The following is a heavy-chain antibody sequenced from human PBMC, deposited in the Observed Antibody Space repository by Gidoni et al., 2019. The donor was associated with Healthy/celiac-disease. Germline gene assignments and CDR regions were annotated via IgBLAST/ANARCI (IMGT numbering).Heavy chain of an antibody. CDR3: ARGDPLTGDGYYFDY. Sequence: QVQLQQWGAGLLKPSETLSLTCAVYGGSFSGYYWSWIRQPPGKGLEWIGEINHSGSTNYNPSLKSRVTISVDTSKNQFSLKLSSVTAADTAVYYCARGDPLTGDGYYFDYWGQGTLVTVSS. D-gene: IGHD7-27*01. V-gene: IGHV4-34*01. J-gene: IGHJ4*02. CDR1: GGSFSGYY. CDR2: INHSGST.